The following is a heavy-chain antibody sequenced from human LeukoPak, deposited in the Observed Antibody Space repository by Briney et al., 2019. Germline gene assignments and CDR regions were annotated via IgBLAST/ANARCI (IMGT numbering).Heavy chain of an antibody. J-gene: IGHJ6*03. CDR1: GYTFTSYD. CDR3: ARGQQYYDILTGYSGYYYMDV. CDR2: MNPNSGNT. Sequence: ASVKVSCKASGYTFTSYDINWVRQATGQGLEWMGWMNPNSGNTGYAQKFQGRVTMTRNTSISTAYMELSSLRSEDTAVYYCARGQQYYDILTGYSGYYYMDVWGKGTTVTVSS. V-gene: IGHV1-8*01. D-gene: IGHD3-9*01.